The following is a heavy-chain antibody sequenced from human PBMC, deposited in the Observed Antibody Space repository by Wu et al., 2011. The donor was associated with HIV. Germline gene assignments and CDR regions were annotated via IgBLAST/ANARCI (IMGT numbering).Heavy chain of an antibody. D-gene: IGHD6-19*01. Sequence: QVQLVQSGAEVEKPGASVKVSCKSSGYTFTDYYIYWIRKAPGQGLEWMGRINPNSGDSNYGQKFQGRVTMTRDTSTNTAFMDLDSLTSDDTAIYYCARAAVGGPKTNWFDPWGQGTLVTVSS. CDR1: GYTFTDYY. CDR3: ARAAVGGPKTNWFDP. CDR2: INPNSGDS. V-gene: IGHV1-2*06. J-gene: IGHJ5*02.